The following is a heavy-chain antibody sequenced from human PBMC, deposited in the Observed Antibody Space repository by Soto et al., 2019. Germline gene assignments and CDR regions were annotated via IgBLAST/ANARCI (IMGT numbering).Heavy chain of an antibody. D-gene: IGHD3-10*01. Sequence: SETLSLTCTVSGGSISSSSYHWGWIRQPPGKGLEWIGSIYYSGSTYYNPSLKSRVTISVDTSKNQFSLKLSSVTAADTAVYYCLMVRGVWGFDYWGQGTLVTVSS. J-gene: IGHJ4*02. CDR1: GGSISSSSYH. V-gene: IGHV4-39*01. CDR2: IYYSGST. CDR3: LMVRGVWGFDY.